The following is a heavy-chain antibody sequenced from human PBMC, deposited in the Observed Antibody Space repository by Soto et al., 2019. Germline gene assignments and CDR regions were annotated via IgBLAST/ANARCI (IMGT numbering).Heavy chain of an antibody. D-gene: IGHD2-2*01. CDR1: GFTFDDYA. J-gene: IGHJ5*02. CDR3: AKALGRDIVVVPAPNWFDP. Sequence: EVQLVESGGGLVQPGRSLRLSCAASGFTFDDYAMHWVRQAPGKGLEWVSGISRNSGSIGYADSVKGRFTISRDNAKNSLYLQMNSLRAEDTALYYCAKALGRDIVVVPAPNWFDPWGQGTLVTVSA. CDR2: ISRNSGSI. V-gene: IGHV3-9*01.